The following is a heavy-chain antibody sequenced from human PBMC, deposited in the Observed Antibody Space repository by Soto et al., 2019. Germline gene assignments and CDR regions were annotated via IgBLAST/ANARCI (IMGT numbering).Heavy chain of an antibody. D-gene: IGHD2-2*02. V-gene: IGHV3-30*18. CDR3: AKHLEYTPPGGMDV. Sequence: PGGSLRLSCAASGFTLRSFGMHWVRQAPGKGLEWVALISYDGSDEYYADSVKGRFTVSRDNSKNTLYLQMNSLQVEDTAIYYCAKHLEYTPPGGMDVWGQGTTVTVSS. CDR1: GFTLRSFG. J-gene: IGHJ6*02. CDR2: ISYDGSDE.